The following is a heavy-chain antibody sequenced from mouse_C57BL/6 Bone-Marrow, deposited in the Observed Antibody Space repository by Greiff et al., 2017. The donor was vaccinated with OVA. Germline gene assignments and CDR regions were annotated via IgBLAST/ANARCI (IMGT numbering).Heavy chain of an antibody. CDR2: ISDGGSYT. CDR3: ARDSIPYAMDY. CDR1: GFTFSSYA. D-gene: IGHD2-10*02. Sequence: DVHLVESGGGLVKPGGSLKLSCAASGFTFSSYAMSWVRQTPEKRLEWVATISDGGSYTYYPDNVKGRFTISRDNAKNNLYLQMSHLKSEDTAMYYCARDSIPYAMDYWGQGTSVTVSS. V-gene: IGHV5-4*01. J-gene: IGHJ4*01.